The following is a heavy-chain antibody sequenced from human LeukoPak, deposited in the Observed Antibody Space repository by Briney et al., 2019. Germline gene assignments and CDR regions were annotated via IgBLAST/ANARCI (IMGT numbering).Heavy chain of an antibody. D-gene: IGHD2-21*02. Sequence: SETLSLTCTVSGGSISSSSYYWGWIRQPPGKGLEWIGSIYYRGSTYYNPSLKSRVTISVDTSKNQFSLKLSSVTAADTAVYYCARGLSAIVHWGQGTLVTVSS. CDR1: GGSISSSSYY. CDR2: IYYRGST. J-gene: IGHJ4*02. V-gene: IGHV4-39*01. CDR3: ARGLSAIVH.